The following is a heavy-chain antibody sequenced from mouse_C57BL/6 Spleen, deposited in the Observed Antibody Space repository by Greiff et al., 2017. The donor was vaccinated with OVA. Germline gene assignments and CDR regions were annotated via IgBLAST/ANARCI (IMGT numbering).Heavy chain of an antibody. CDR1: GYSITSGYD. CDR3: ARGGYGNGGAWFAY. J-gene: IGHJ3*01. CDR2: ISYSGST. V-gene: IGHV3-1*01. Sequence: EVKLQESGPGMVKPSQSLSLTCTVTGYSITSGYDWHWIRHFPGNKLEWMGYISYSGSTNYNPSLKSRISITHDTSKNHFFLKLNSVTTEDTATYYCARGGYGNGGAWFAYWGQGTLVTVSA. D-gene: IGHD2-1*01.